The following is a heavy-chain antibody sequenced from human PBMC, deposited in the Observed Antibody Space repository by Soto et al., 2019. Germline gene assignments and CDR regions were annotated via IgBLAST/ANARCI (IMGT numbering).Heavy chain of an antibody. CDR2: INPNSGGT. CDR1: GYTFTGYY. D-gene: IGHD6-19*01. J-gene: IGHJ4*02. CDR3: ARALAVAGTRLGY. Sequence: VQLVQSGAEVKKPGASVKVSCKASGYTFTGYYMHWVRQAPGQGLEWMGWINPNSGGTNYAQKFQGWVTMTRDTSISTAYMELSRLRSDDTAVYYCARALAVAGTRLGYWGQGTLVTVSS. V-gene: IGHV1-2*04.